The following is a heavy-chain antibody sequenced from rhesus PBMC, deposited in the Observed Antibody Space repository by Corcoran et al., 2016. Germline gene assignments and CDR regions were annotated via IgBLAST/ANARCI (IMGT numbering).Heavy chain of an antibody. CDR3: ARVLRRNWNDGYCFDY. V-gene: IGHV2S1*01. Sequence: QVTLKESGPALVKPTQTLTLTCTFSGFSLSTSGMGVGWIRQPPGKALEWLASIYWDDDKYYGTSLKSRLNISEDTSKIPVVLTMPHMDPVDTATYYCARVLRRNWNDGYCFDYWGQGVLVTVSS. CDR2: IYWDDDK. CDR1: GFSLSTSGMG. J-gene: IGHJ4*01. D-gene: IGHD1-7*02.